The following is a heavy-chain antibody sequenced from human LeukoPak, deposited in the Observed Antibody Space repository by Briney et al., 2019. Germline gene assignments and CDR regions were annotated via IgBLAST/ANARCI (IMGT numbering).Heavy chain of an antibody. J-gene: IGHJ4*02. Sequence: GGSLRLSCAASGFTFSSYEMNWVRQAPGKGLEWVSYISSSGSTIYYADSVKGRFTISRDNAKNSLYLQMNSQRAEDTAVYYCARDGWELLRFDYWGQGTLVTVSS. V-gene: IGHV3-48*03. CDR3: ARDGWELLRFDY. CDR2: ISSSGSTI. CDR1: GFTFSSYE. D-gene: IGHD1-26*01.